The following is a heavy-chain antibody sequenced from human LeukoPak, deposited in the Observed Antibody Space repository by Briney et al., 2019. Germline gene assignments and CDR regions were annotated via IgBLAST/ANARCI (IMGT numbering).Heavy chain of an antibody. CDR2: INHSGST. V-gene: IGHV4-34*01. J-gene: IGHJ5*02. CDR3: ARRPRYGDYVDWYWFDP. Sequence: PSETLSLTCAVYGGSFSGYYWSWIRQPPGKGLEWIGEINHSGSTNYNPSLKSRVTISVDTSKNQFSLKLSSVTAADTAEYYCARRPRYGDYVDWYWFDPWGQGTLVTVSS. CDR1: GGSFSGYY. D-gene: IGHD4-17*01.